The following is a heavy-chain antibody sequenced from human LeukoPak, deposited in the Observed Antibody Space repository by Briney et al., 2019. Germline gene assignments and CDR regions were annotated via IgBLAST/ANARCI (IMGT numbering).Heavy chain of an antibody. CDR2: ISSDSTYI. J-gene: IGHJ4*02. D-gene: IGHD6-19*01. Sequence: GGSLRLSCAASGFSFSSYTMNWVRQAPGKGLEWVSSISSDSTYIYYADSVKGRFTISRDNAKNSLYLQMNSLRAEDTAVYYCARVTSSGLDYWGQGTLVTVSS. CDR3: ARVTSSGLDY. V-gene: IGHV3-21*01. CDR1: GFSFSSYT.